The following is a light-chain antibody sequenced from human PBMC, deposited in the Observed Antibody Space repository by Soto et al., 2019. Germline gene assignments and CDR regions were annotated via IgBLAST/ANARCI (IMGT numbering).Light chain of an antibody. CDR3: SSYTARTRSLL. J-gene: IGLJ2*01. Sequence: QSALTQPASVSGSPGQSITISCTGTSSDIGGFNFVSGYQHHPDKAPKLIISGVSNRPSGVSDRFSGSKSGNTASLSISGLQADDEGDYYCSSYTARTRSLLFGGGTKLTVL. CDR2: GVS. CDR1: SSDIGGFNF. V-gene: IGLV2-14*01.